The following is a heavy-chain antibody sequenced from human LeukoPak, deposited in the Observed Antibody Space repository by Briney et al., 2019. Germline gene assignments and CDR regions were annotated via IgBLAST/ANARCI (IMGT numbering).Heavy chain of an antibody. D-gene: IGHD4-11*01. Sequence: GGSLRLSCAASGFTFSSYGMHWVRQAPGKGLEWVAVIWYDGSNKYYVDSVKGRFTISRDNSKNTLYLQMNSLRAEDTAVYYRARDKSNSNWFDPWGQGTLVTVSS. V-gene: IGHV3-33*01. J-gene: IGHJ5*02. CDR2: IWYDGSNK. CDR1: GFTFSSYG. CDR3: ARDKSNSNWFDP.